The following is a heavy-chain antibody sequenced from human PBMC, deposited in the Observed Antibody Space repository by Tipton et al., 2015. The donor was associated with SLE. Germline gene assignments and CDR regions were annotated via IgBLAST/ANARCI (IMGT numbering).Heavy chain of an antibody. CDR3: VAGSGWLPDY. V-gene: IGHV3-7*01. Sequence: WVRQAPGKGLEWVANINHDGSETYYVDSLKGRFTITRDNTKNSLYLQMISLRAEDTAVYYCVAGSGWLPDYWGQGTLVTVSS. J-gene: IGHJ4*02. D-gene: IGHD6-19*01. CDR2: INHDGSET.